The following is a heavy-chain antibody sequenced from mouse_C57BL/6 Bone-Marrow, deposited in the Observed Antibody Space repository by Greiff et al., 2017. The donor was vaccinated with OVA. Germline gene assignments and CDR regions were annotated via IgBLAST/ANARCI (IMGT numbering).Heavy chain of an antibody. CDR1: GYAFSSSW. CDR3: ARHEDGYYASCLDY. Sequence: RVEPGASVKISCKASGYAFSSSWMNWVKQRPGKGLEWIGRIYPGDGDTNYNGKFKGKATLTADKSSSTAYMQLSSLTSEDSAVYFCARHEDGYYASCLDYWGQGTTLTVSS. D-gene: IGHD2-3*01. CDR2: IYPGDGDT. J-gene: IGHJ2*01. V-gene: IGHV1-82*01.